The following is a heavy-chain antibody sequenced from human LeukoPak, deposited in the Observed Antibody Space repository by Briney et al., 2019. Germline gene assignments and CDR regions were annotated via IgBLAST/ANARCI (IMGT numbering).Heavy chain of an antibody. J-gene: IGHJ4*02. D-gene: IGHD4-17*01. CDR2: LSASGGLT. Sequence: GGSLRLSCAASGFTFSSYAMSWVRQAPGKGLEWVSGLSASGGLTYYSDSVKGRFTISRDNAKNTLYLQMNSLRAEDTAVYYCASTVYGDYYFDYWGQGTLVTVSS. V-gene: IGHV3-23*01. CDR3: ASTVYGDYYFDY. CDR1: GFTFSSYA.